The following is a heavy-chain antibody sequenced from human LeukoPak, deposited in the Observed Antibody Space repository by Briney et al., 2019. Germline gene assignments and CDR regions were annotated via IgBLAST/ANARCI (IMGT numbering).Heavy chain of an antibody. V-gene: IGHV3-7*01. CDR2: IKQDGSEK. CDR1: GFTFSSYW. D-gene: IGHD3-16*02. CDR3: ARVGGRYSSLGY. J-gene: IGHJ4*02. Sequence: PGGSLRLSCAASGFTFSSYWMRWVPQAPGKGLEWVANIKQDGSEKYHVDSVKGRFTISRDNAKNSLYLQMIRLRAEDTAVYYCARVGGRYSSLGYWGQGTLVTVSS.